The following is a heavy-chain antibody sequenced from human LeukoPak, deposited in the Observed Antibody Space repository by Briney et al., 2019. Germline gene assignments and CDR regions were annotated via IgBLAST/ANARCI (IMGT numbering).Heavy chain of an antibody. CDR3: ARTPTGGDIDY. CDR1: GGTFSRYA. CDR2: MSPKTGKT. V-gene: IGHV1-8*01. J-gene: IGHJ4*02. D-gene: IGHD2-21*02. Sequence: ASVKVSCKASGGTFSRYAVSWARQATGQGLEWMGWMSPKTGKTGYASRFQGRVAMTSNPSISTAYLELSSLRSDDTAVYYCARTPTGGDIDYWGQGTLVTVSS.